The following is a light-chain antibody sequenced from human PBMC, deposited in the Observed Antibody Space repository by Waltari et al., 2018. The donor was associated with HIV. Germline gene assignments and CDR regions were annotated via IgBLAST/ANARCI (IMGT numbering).Light chain of an antibody. CDR3: QQYGGSPLT. CDR2: GAS. Sequence: EIVLMHSPGILSFSPGERVTLSCRARQYVSSTSLAWYQQRPGQAPRLFIYGASNKDTGIPDRFSGRGSGTDFTLTISSREPGDAAVYFCQQYGGSPLTFGAGTKVEVK. J-gene: IGKJ3*01. V-gene: IGKV3-20*01. CDR1: QYVSSTS.